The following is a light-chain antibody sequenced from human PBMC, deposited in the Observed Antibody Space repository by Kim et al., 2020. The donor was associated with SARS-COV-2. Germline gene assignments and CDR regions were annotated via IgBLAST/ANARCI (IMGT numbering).Light chain of an antibody. J-gene: IGLJ2*01. V-gene: IGLV2-14*04. CDR3: SSYTSRSTVV. CDR1: SSDVGGYNY. CDR2: DVS. Sequence: GQSITTSCTGTSSDVGGYNYVSWYQQHPGKAPKLMIYDVSKRPSGISNRFSGSKSGNTASLTISGLQAEDEADYYCSSYTSRSTVVFGGGTKLTVL.